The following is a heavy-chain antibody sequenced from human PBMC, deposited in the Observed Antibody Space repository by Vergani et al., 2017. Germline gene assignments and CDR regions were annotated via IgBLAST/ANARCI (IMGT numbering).Heavy chain of an antibody. V-gene: IGHV1-18*01. D-gene: IGHD6-19*01. CDR2: ISAYNGNT. Sequence: QVQLVQSGAEVKKPGASVKVSCKASGYTFTSYGISWVRPAPGQGLEGMGWISAYNGNTNYAQKLQGRVTLTTDTSTSTAYMELRSLRSDDTAVYYCARYSSGWYRGGAFDIWGQGTMVTVSS. CDR1: GYTFTSYG. CDR3: ARYSSGWYRGGAFDI. J-gene: IGHJ3*02.